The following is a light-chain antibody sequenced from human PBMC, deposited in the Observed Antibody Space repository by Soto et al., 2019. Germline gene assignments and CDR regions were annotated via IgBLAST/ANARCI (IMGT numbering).Light chain of an antibody. CDR1: SSDVGGYNY. Sequence: QSVLTLPRSVSGSPGQSVTISCTGTSSDVGGYNYVSWYQQHPGKAPKPMIYDVNKRPSGVPDRFSGSKSGNTASLTISGLQAEDEADYYCCSYAGSYTYVFGNGTKVTVL. J-gene: IGLJ1*01. V-gene: IGLV2-11*01. CDR2: DVN. CDR3: CSYAGSYTYV.